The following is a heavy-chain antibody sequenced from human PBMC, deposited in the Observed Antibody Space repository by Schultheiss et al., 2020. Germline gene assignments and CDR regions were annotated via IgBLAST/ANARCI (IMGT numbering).Heavy chain of an antibody. Sequence: ASVKVSCKASGYTFTSYAMHWVRQAPGQRLEWMGWINPNSGGTNYAQKFQGRVTMTRDTSISTAYMELSRLRSDDTAVYYCARGPHTDWFDPWGQGSLDTVSS. CDR3: ARGPHTDWFDP. J-gene: IGHJ5*02. V-gene: IGHV1-2*02. CDR1: GYTFTSYA. CDR2: INPNSGGT.